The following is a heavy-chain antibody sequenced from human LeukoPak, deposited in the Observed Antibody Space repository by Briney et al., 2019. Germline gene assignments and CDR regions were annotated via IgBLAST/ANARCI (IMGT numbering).Heavy chain of an antibody. V-gene: IGHV1-2*02. Sequence: ASVKVSCKASGYTFTGYYMHWVRQAPGQGLEWMGWINPNSGGTNYAQKFQGRVTMTRDTSISTAYMELSRLRSDDTAVYYCARWAGSGYIRWFDPWGQGTLVTVSS. D-gene: IGHD6-19*01. CDR3: ARWAGSGYIRWFDP. CDR2: INPNSGGT. J-gene: IGHJ5*02. CDR1: GYTFTGYY.